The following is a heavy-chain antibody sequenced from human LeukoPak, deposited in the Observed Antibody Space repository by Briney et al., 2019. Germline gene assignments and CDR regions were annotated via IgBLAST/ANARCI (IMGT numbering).Heavy chain of an antibody. V-gene: IGHV3-53*01. CDR3: ARAIGVTCISTSCYSFDY. CDR1: GFIVSSNY. D-gene: IGHD2-2*02. J-gene: IGHJ4*02. Sequence: GGSLRLSCVASGFIVSSNYMSWVRQAPGKGLEWVSVIYSGGRTYYADSVKGRFTISRDNSKSTLYLQMNSLRAEDTAVYYCARAIGVTCISTSCYSFDYWGQGTLVTVSS. CDR2: IYSGGRT.